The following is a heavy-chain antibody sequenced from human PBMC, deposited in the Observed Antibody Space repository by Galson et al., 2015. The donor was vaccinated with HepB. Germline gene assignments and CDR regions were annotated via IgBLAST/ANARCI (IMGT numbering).Heavy chain of an antibody. CDR3: ARDLKRSYSSYYMDV. Sequence: SLRLSCAASGFTFSSYSMNWVRQAPGKGLEWVSSISSSSSYIYYADSVKGRFTISRDNAKNSLYLQMNSLRAEDTAVYYCARDLKRSYSSYYMDVWGKGTTVTVSS. CDR2: ISSSSSYI. V-gene: IGHV3-21*01. J-gene: IGHJ6*03. CDR1: GFTFSSYS.